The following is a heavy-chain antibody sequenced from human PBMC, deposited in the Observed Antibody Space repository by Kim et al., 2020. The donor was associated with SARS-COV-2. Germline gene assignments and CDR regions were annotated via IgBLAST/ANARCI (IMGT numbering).Heavy chain of an antibody. D-gene: IGHD1-1*01. J-gene: IGHJ2*01. CDR3: TAGNWKYQDVPDLYWYFDL. Sequence: RFTISRDDSKNTLYLQMNSLKTEDTAVYYCTAGNWKYQDVPDLYWYFDLWGRGTLVTVSS. V-gene: IGHV3-15*01.